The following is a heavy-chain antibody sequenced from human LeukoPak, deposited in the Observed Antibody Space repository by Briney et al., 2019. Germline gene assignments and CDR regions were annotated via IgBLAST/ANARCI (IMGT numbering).Heavy chain of an antibody. Sequence: GGSLRLSCAASGFTFSSYGMHWVRQAPGKGLEWVAVIWYDGSNKYYADSVKGRFTISRDNSKNTLYLQMNSLRAEDTAVYYCARDKKWLRGYYYYYGMDVWGQGTTVTVSS. CDR1: GFTFSSYG. CDR3: ARDKKWLRGYYYYYGMDV. D-gene: IGHD5-12*01. V-gene: IGHV3-33*01. CDR2: IWYDGSNK. J-gene: IGHJ6*02.